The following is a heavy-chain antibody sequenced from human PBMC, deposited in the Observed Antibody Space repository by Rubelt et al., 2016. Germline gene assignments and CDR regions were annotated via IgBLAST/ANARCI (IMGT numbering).Heavy chain of an antibody. Sequence: GSGGDVVQPGRSLRLSCAASGFTFSSYGMHWVRQAPGKGLEWVGYTSYDGSNNYYANSVKGRFTISRDNSQNTLYLQMNSLRAEDTAVYYCARDQGDNDYYFDYWGQGTLVTVSS. D-gene: IGHD3-3*01. CDR2: TSYDGSNN. CDR1: GFTFSSYG. J-gene: IGHJ4*02. CDR3: ARDQGDNDYYFDY. V-gene: IGHV3-30*03.